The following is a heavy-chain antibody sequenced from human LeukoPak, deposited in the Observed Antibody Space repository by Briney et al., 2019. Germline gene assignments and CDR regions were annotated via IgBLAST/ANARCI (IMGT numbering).Heavy chain of an antibody. CDR1: GFTVSSNY. Sequence: GSLRLSCAASGFTVSSNYMSWVRQAPGKGLEWVSVIYSGGSTYYADSVKGRFTISRDNSKNTLYLQMNSLRAEDTAVYYCARVGYYYDSSGLRSYYFDYWGQGTLVTVSS. V-gene: IGHV3-66*01. CDR2: IYSGGST. D-gene: IGHD3-22*01. J-gene: IGHJ4*02. CDR3: ARVGYYYDSSGLRSYYFDY.